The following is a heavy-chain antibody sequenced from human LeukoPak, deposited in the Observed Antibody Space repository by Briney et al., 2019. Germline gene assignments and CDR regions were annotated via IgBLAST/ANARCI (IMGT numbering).Heavy chain of an antibody. D-gene: IGHD4-17*01. CDR2: IYSGGST. V-gene: IGHV3-53*01. J-gene: IGHJ3*01. Sequence: GGSLRLSCAASGFTVSSNYMSWVRQAPGKGLEWVSVIYSGGSTYYADSVKGRFTISRDNAKNSLYLQMNSLRAEDTAVYYCARELYMTTVTLSSRGQGTMVTVSS. CDR1: GFTVSSNY. CDR3: ARELYMTTVTLSS.